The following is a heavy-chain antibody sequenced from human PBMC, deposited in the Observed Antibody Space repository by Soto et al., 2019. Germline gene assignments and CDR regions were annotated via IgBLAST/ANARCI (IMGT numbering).Heavy chain of an antibody. D-gene: IGHD3-10*01. CDR2: INHSGST. CDR1: GGSFSGYY. Sequence: QVQLQQWGAGLLKPSETLSLTCAVYGGSFSGYYWSWIRQPPGKGLEWIGDINHSGSTNYNPSLKSRVTISVDTSKNQFSLKLSSVTAADTAVYYCARGYTMVRGVDDAFDIWGQGIMVTVSS. CDR3: ARGYTMVRGVDDAFDI. V-gene: IGHV4-34*01. J-gene: IGHJ3*02.